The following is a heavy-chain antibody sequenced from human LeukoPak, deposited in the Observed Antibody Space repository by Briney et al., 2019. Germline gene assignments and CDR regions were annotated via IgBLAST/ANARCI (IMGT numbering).Heavy chain of an antibody. V-gene: IGHV3-23*01. CDR3: AKDWYGSGSYYNLDY. CDR1: GFTFISYA. Sequence: GGALRLSCAASGFTFISYALTGVRPAPGRGLGWVSLIIGARGNTYNTDSVRGGCTTSRDNSNRKLYLQMNSLRAEETPVYFCAKDWYGSGSYYNLDYWGQGSLVTVSS. J-gene: IGHJ4*02. CDR2: IIGARGNT. D-gene: IGHD3-10*01.